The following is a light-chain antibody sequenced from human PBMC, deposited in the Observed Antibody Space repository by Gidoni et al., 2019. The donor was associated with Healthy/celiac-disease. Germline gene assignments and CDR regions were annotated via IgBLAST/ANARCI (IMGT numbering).Light chain of an antibody. V-gene: IGKV3-20*01. J-gene: IGKJ3*01. Sequence: EILLSRYPGTLSLSPGERATLSCRASQSVSSSYLAWYQQKPGQAPRLLIYGASSRATGIPDRFSGSGSGTDFTLTISRLEPEDFAVYYCQQYGSSPQFGPGTKVDIK. CDR2: GAS. CDR3: QQYGSSPQ. CDR1: QSVSSSY.